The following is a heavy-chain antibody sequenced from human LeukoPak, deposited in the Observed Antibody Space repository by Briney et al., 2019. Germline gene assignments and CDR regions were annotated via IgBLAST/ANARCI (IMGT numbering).Heavy chain of an antibody. CDR3: ARDSDPLGYSGYDYGFDY. Sequence: PSQTLSLTCTVSGGSISSGSYYWSWIRQPAGKGLEWIGRIYTSGSTNYNPSLKSRVTISVDTSKNQFSLKLSSVTAADTAVYYCARDSDPLGYSGYDYGFDYWGQGTLVTVSS. D-gene: IGHD5-12*01. J-gene: IGHJ4*02. CDR1: GGSISSGSYY. V-gene: IGHV4-61*02. CDR2: IYTSGST.